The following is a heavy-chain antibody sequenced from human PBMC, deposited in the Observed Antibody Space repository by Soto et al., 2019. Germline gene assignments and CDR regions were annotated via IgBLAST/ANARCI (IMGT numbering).Heavy chain of an antibody. CDR2: IYYSGST. V-gene: IGHV4-31*03. D-gene: IGHD2-15*01. CDR3: AREINFKGSGPFEN. J-gene: IGHJ4*02. Sequence: SETLSLTCTVSGGSLSSVAYYWSWIRQHPGKGLEWIGYIYYSGSTYYNPSLESRVTLSVDTSTKQFSLKVSSVTAADTAVYYCAREINFKGSGPFENGGPATVVTVSS. CDR1: GGSLSSVAYY.